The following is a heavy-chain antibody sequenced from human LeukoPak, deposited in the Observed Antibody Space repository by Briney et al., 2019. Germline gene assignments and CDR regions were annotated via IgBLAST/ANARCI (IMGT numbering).Heavy chain of an antibody. V-gene: IGHV1-69*06. CDR1: GYTFTDYY. CDR3: ARGRGKFDY. CDR2: IIPIFGTA. D-gene: IGHD3-16*01. Sequence: WASVKVSCKASGYTFTDYYMHWVRQAPGQGLEWMGGIIPIFGTANYAQKFQGRVTITADKSTSTAYMELSSLRSEDTAVYYCARGRGKFDYWGQGTLVTVSS. J-gene: IGHJ4*02.